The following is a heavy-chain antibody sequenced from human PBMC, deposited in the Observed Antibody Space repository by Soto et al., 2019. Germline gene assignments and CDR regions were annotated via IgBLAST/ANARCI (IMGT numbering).Heavy chain of an antibody. J-gene: IGHJ4*02. CDR1: GFTFSSYA. Sequence: QVQLVESGGGVVQPGRSLRLSCAASGFTFSSYAMHWVRQAPGKGLEWVAVISYDGSNEYYADSVKGRFTISRDNSKNTLYLQMNSLRAEEMAVYYCAKDQGYTYGPSDYWGQGTLVTVSS. D-gene: IGHD5-18*01. CDR3: AKDQGYTYGPSDY. CDR2: ISYDGSNE. V-gene: IGHV3-30*18.